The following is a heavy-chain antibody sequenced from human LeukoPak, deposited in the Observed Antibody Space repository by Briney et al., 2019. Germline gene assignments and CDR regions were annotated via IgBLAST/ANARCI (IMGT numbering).Heavy chain of an antibody. CDR3: ASGSYGSGFYYFYYMDV. D-gene: IGHD3-10*01. CDR1: GFTFSSYW. V-gene: IGHV3-74*01. Sequence: GGSLRLSCAASGFTFSSYWMNWVRQAPGKGLVWVSRINGDGSNTKYADSVKGRFTISRDNAKNSVSLQMNSLRAEDTAVYYCASGSYGSGFYYFYYMDVWGKGSTVTVSS. J-gene: IGHJ6*03. CDR2: INGDGSNT.